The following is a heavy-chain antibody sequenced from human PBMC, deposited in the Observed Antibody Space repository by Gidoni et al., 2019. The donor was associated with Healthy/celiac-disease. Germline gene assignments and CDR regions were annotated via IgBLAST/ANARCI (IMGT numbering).Heavy chain of an antibody. CDR3: ATSGPNYYDSSGPGNY. J-gene: IGHJ4*02. Sequence: QVQLQESGPGLVKPSETLSLTCTVSGGSVSSGSYYWSWIRQPPGKGLEWIGYIYYSGSTNYNPSLKRRVTISVDTSKNQFSLKLSSVTAADTAVYYCATSGPNYYDSSGPGNYWGQGTLVTVSS. CDR2: IYYSGST. CDR1: GGSVSSGSYY. V-gene: IGHV4-61*01. D-gene: IGHD3-22*01.